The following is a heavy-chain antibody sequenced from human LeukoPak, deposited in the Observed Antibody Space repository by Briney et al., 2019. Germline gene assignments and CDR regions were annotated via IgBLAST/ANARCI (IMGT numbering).Heavy chain of an antibody. CDR2: IWYDGSNK. CDR3: ARTRALEWLLYWDY. D-gene: IGHD3-3*01. J-gene: IGHJ4*02. Sequence: GGSLRLSCAASGFTFSSYGMHWVRQAPGKGLEWVAVIWYDGSNKYYADSVKGRFTISRDNSKNTLYLQMNSLRAEDTAVYYCARTRALEWLLYWDYWGQGTLVTVSS. CDR1: GFTFSSYG. V-gene: IGHV3-33*01.